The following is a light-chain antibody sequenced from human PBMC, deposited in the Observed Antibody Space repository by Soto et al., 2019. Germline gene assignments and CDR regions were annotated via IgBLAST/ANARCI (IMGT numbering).Light chain of an antibody. Sequence: QSALTQPASVSGSPGQSITIACTGTNRDVGSYNLVSWYQQRPGEAPKLIISEVRNRPSGISYRFTGSKSGNTASLTISGLQAEDEADYYCSSYAGSNNVVFGGGTKLTVL. V-gene: IGLV2-14*01. CDR3: SSYAGSNNVV. CDR1: NRDVGSYNL. J-gene: IGLJ2*01. CDR2: EVR.